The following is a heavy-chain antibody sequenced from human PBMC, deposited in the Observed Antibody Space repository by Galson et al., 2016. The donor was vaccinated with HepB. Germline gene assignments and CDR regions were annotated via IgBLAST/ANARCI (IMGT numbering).Heavy chain of an antibody. CDR3: ARGGMDV. V-gene: IGHV3-64*02. J-gene: IGHJ6*02. CDR1: GFTFSSFA. CDR2: ISSNGGST. Sequence: SLRLSCAASGFTFSSFAMHWVRQAPGKGLEYVSGISSNGGSTYYADSVRGRFTISRDNSKNTLHLQMGSLRAEDMAVYYCARGGMDVWGQGTTVTVSS.